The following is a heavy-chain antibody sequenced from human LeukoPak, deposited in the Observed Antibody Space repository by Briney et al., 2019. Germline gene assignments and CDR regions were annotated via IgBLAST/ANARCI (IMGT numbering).Heavy chain of an antibody. V-gene: IGHV4-59*08. CDR1: GASINNNF. CDR2: IYSSGSA. Sequence: SETLSLTCTVSGASINNNFWTWIRQPPGKGLEWIGYIYSSGSANYNPSLKSRVIISGDTSKNQISLNLTSVTAADTAVYFCARRSGPLLDSWGQGTLVTVSS. D-gene: IGHD3-3*01. J-gene: IGHJ4*02. CDR3: ARRSGPLLDS.